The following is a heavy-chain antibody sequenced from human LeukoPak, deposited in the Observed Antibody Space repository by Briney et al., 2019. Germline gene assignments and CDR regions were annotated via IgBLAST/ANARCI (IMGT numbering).Heavy chain of an antibody. J-gene: IGHJ4*02. CDR3: ANLFASSWSVDY. D-gene: IGHD6-13*01. V-gene: IGHV3-48*03. CDR1: GLTFRSYA. Sequence: PGGSLRLSCAASGLTFRSYAMNWVRQAPGKGLEWISYIHGDGVTIYYADSVRGRFTISRDNAKNSLFLQMDSLRVDDTAVYYCANLFASSWSVDYWGRGTLVTVSS. CDR2: IHGDGVTI.